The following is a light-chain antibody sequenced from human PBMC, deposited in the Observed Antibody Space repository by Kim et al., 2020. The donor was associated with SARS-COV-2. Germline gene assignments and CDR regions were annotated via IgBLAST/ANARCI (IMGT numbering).Light chain of an antibody. CDR3: QQSDSTPLS. V-gene: IGKV1-39*01. Sequence: EIQVTQSPSSLSASVGDRVTITCRGSLHISRYLNWYQQKPGKAPDLLIYSASGLPSGVPSRFSGSGSGTDFTLTISSLQPGGCATNYWQQSDSTPLSFGGGTKVDI. CDR2: SAS. CDR1: LHISRY. J-gene: IGKJ4*01.